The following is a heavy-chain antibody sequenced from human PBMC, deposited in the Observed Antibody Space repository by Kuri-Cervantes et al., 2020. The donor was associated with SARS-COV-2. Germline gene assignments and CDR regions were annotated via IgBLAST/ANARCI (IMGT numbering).Heavy chain of an antibody. D-gene: IGHD2-2*02. V-gene: IGHV4-30-4*08. CDR3: ARVREYQLLYGVSFDY. J-gene: IGHJ4*02. CDR2: IYYSGST. CDR1: GGSISSGDYY. Sequence: LRLSCTVSGGSISSGDYYWSWIRQPPGKGLEWTGYIYYSGSTYYNPSLKSRVTISVDTSKNQFSLKLSSVTAADTAVYYCARVREYQLLYGVSFDYWGQGTLVTVSS.